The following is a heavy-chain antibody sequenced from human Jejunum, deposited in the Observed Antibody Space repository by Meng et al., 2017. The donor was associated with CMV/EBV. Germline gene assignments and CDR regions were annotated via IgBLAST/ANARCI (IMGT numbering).Heavy chain of an antibody. V-gene: IGHV5-51*01. D-gene: IGHD3-22*01. CDR2: NYPGDSDI. CDR1: W. J-gene: IGHJ4*02. Sequence: WIAWVRQMTGKGVEWMGTNYPGDSDIRYSPAFQGQVTISADKSISTAYLQWSSLKASDTAMYYCARHHFYYFDSSGYLNLYNFDYWGQGTLVTVSS. CDR3: ARHHFYYFDSSGYLNLYNFDY.